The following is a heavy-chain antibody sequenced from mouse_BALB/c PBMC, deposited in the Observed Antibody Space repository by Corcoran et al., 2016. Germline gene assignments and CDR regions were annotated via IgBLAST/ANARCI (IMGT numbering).Heavy chain of an antibody. Sequence: QVQLQQSGAELMKPWASVKISCKATGYTFSSYWIEWVKQRHGHGLEWIGEILPGSGSTNYNEKFKGKATFTADTSSNTAYMQLSSLTAEDSAVYYCARNYGSSYDCYLDVWGAGTTVTVSS. D-gene: IGHD1-1*01. J-gene: IGHJ1*01. CDR1: GYTFSSYW. CDR3: ARNYGSSYDCYLDV. V-gene: IGHV1-9*01. CDR2: ILPGSGST.